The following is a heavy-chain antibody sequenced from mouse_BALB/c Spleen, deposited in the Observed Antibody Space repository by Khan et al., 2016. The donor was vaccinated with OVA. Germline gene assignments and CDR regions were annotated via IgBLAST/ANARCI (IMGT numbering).Heavy chain of an antibody. Sequence: EVGLVESGGGSVKPGGSLKLSCAASGFAFSSYDMSWVRQTPEKRLEWVAILNSRGSYTYYPDSVKGRFTISRDNARNTLYLQLSSLRSEDTALYYCTRHGGFDPYYAMDYWGQGTSVTVSS. V-gene: IGHV5-9*02. J-gene: IGHJ4*01. CDR2: LNSRGSYT. CDR3: TRHGGFDPYYAMDY. CDR1: GFAFSSYD.